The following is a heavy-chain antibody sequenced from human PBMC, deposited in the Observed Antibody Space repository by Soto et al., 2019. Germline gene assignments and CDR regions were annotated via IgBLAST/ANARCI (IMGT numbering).Heavy chain of an antibody. CDR1: GFTFSSYW. CDR2: IKQDGSEK. CDR3: ARDRYYYDSSGYLDAFDI. Sequence: HPGGSLRLSCAASGFTFSSYWMSWVRQAPGKGLEWVANIKQDGSEKYYVDSVKGRCTISRDNAKNSLYLQMNSMRAEDTAVYYCARDRYYYDSSGYLDAFDIWGQGTMVTVSS. J-gene: IGHJ3*02. D-gene: IGHD3-22*01. V-gene: IGHV3-7*03.